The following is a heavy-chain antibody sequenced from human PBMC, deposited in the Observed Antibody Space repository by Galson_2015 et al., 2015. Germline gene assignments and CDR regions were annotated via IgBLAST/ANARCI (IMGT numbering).Heavy chain of an antibody. CDR1: GFTFSIYD. CDR2: VSGNGGDT. J-gene: IGHJ4*02. Sequence: SLRLSCAASGFTFSIYDMAWVRQAPGQGLEWVSTVSGNGGDTYYADSVKGRFTISRDDSKNTLFLQMNSLRAEDTAVYYCAQDPQWDVHPPVDNGGQGTLAPASS. CDR3: AQDPQWDVHPPVDN. D-gene: IGHD1-26*01. V-gene: IGHV3-23*01.